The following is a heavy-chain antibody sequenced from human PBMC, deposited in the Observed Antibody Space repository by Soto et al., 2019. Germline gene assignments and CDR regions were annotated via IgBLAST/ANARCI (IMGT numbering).Heavy chain of an antibody. Sequence: EMQLVESGGGLVRPGGSLRLSCAASGFSFSDHYMDWVRQAPGKGLEGVGRIRNKANRYTTEYAAFVKGRVTISRDDSKNSLYLQMNSLVTDDTAVYFCTRDNPRAPGTLDYLGQGTLVSVSS. CDR2: IRNKANRYTT. J-gene: IGHJ4*02. CDR3: TRDNPRAPGTLDY. V-gene: IGHV3-72*01. CDR1: GFSFSDHY. D-gene: IGHD6-13*01.